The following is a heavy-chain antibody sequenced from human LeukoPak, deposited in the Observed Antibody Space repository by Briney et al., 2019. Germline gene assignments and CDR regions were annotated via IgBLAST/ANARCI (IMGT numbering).Heavy chain of an antibody. CDR1: GFTFSDYY. CDR3: ARTSGVTRLDP. D-gene: IGHD2-21*02. J-gene: IGHJ5*02. Sequence: SGGSLRLSCAASGFTFSDYYMSWIRQAPGKGLEWVSYISSSGRTIYEADSVKGRFTISRDNAKTSLYLQMNSLRAEDTALYYCARTSGVTRLDPWGQGTLVTVSS. CDR2: ISSSGRTI. V-gene: IGHV3-11*01.